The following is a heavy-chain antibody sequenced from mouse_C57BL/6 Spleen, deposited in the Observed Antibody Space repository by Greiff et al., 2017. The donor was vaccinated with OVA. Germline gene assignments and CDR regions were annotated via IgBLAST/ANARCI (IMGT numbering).Heavy chain of an antibody. CDR2: INPSNGGT. CDR1: GCTFTSYW. CDR3: ARGRIKGAWFAY. Sequence: QVQLQQPGTELVKPGASVKLSCKASGCTFTSYWMHWVKQRPGQGLEWIGNINPSNGGTNYNEKFKSKATLTVDKSSSTAYMQRSSLTSEDSAVYYCARGRIKGAWFAYWGQGTLVTVSA. V-gene: IGHV1-53*01. J-gene: IGHJ3*01. D-gene: IGHD2-4*01.